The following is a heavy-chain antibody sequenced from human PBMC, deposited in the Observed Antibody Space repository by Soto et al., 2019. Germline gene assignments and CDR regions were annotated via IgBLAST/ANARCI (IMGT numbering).Heavy chain of an antibody. D-gene: IGHD2-21*02. CDR1: GGTFSSYA. J-gene: IGHJ4*02. CDR2: ISPIFGTA. Sequence: QVQLVQSGAEVKKPGSSVKVSCKASGGTFSSYAISWVRQAPGQGLEWMGGISPIFGTANYEQKFQGRVTITADESTSTAYMELSSLRSEDTAVYYCARSPALAYCGGDCYQGGYWGQGTLVTVSS. V-gene: IGHV1-69*01. CDR3: ARSPALAYCGGDCYQGGY.